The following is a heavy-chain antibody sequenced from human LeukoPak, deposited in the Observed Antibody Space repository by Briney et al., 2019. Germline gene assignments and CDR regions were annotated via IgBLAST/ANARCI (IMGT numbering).Heavy chain of an antibody. J-gene: IGHJ4*02. D-gene: IGHD3-16*01. CDR1: GFSSRNYA. Sequence: GGSLRLTCAVSGFSSRNYAMSWVRQAPGKGLEWVSSITSSGDDTFYAASVKGRFTISRDNTWDTVFLHMNSLRADDTSVYYCAFDWGFDDWRQVTLVTVSS. V-gene: IGHV3-23*01. CDR2: ITSSGDDT. CDR3: AFDWGFDD.